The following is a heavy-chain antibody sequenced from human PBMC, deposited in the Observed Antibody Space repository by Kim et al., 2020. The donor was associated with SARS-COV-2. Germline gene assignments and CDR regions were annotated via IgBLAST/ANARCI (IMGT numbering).Heavy chain of an antibody. V-gene: IGHV4-59*13. Sequence: SETLSLTCTVSGGSISSYYWSWIRQPPGKGLEWIGYIYYSGSTNYNPSLKSRVTISVDTSKNQFSLKLSSVTAAHTAVYYCSGGQASLTLTYYYYYGMDVSGQGSTVAVSS. CDR2: IYYSGST. CDR3: SGGQASLTLTYYYYYGMDV. CDR1: GGSISSYY. J-gene: IGHJ6*02.